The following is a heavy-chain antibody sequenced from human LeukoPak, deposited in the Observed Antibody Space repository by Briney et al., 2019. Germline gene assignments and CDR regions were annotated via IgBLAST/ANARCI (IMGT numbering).Heavy chain of an antibody. CDR3: TRHTDKYCSGAGCYVYNFYGMDV. CDR2: IRSKANSYVT. CDR1: GFSLSGSA. J-gene: IGHJ6*02. D-gene: IGHD2-15*01. V-gene: IGHV3-73*01. Sequence: PGGSLRLSCAASGFSLSGSAMHWVRQASGRGLEWLGRIRSKANSYVTVYAESVNGRFIISRDDSRNTAYLQMNSLQIEDTAVYYCTRHTDKYCSGAGCYVYNFYGMDVWGQGTTVTVSS.